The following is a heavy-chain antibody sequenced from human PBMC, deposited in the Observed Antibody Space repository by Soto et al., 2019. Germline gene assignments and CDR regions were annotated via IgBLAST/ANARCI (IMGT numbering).Heavy chain of an antibody. CDR1: GGTFSIYG. CDR3: ATSVGIAPTGEDGMDV. D-gene: IGHD2-8*02. CDR2: IIPILTTP. Sequence: QVHLVQSGAEVKKTGSSVKVSCKASGGTFSIYGFSWVRQAPGQGPEWIGGIIPILTTPNYAQKFHGRVTIVADESPTTVYMELSSLKSEDTAVYYCATSVGIAPTGEDGMDVWGQGTSVTVSS. V-gene: IGHV1-69*01. J-gene: IGHJ6*02.